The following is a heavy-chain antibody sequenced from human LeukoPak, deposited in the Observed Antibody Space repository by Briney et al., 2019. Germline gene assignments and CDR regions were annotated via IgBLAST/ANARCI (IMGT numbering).Heavy chain of an antibody. CDR3: ARDRVPIAVAGKQTFDP. CDR2: ISAYNGNT. D-gene: IGHD6-19*01. J-gene: IGHJ5*02. V-gene: IGHV1-18*01. CDR1: GYTFTSYG. Sequence: ASVKVSCKASGYTFTSYGISWVRQAPGQGLEWMGWISAYNGNTNYAQKLQGRVTMTTDTSTSTAYIELRSLRSDDTAVYYCARDRVPIAVAGKQTFDPWGQGTLVTVSS.